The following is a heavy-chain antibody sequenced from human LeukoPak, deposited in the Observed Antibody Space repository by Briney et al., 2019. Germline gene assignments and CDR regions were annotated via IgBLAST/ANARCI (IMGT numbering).Heavy chain of an antibody. D-gene: IGHD2-8*01. J-gene: IGHJ5*02. Sequence: PSETLSLTCTVSGGSISSYYWGWIRQPPGKGLEWIGSIYHSGSTYYNPSLKSRVTISVDTSKNQFSLKLSSVTAADTAVYYCARVVTLMNYWFDPWGQGTLVTVSS. V-gene: IGHV4-38-2*02. CDR2: IYHSGST. CDR1: GGSISSYY. CDR3: ARVVTLMNYWFDP.